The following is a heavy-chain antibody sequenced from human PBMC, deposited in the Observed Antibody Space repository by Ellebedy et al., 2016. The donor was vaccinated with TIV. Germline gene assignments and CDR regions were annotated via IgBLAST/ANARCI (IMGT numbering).Heavy chain of an antibody. J-gene: IGHJ4*02. V-gene: IGHV4-59*08. CDR1: GSSISSYY. CDR2: IYYSGST. D-gene: IGHD5-18*01. Sequence: MPSETLSLTCTVSGSSISSYYWSWIRQPPGKGLEWIGYIYYSGSTNSNPSLKSRVTMSVDTSKNQFSLKLNSVAAADTAVYYCASSLDTTMPFDYWGQGTLVTVSS. CDR3: ASSLDTTMPFDY.